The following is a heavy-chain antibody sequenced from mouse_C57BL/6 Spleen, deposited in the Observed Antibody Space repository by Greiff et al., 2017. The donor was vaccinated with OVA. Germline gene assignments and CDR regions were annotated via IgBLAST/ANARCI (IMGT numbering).Heavy chain of an antibody. CDR1: GYTFTSYW. Sequence: QVQLKQPGAELVKPGASVKLSCKASGYTFTSYWMQWVKQRPGQGLEWIGEIDPSDSYTNYNQKFKGKATLTVDTSSSTAYMQLSSLTSEDSAVYYCARGDYRRFDDWGQGTTLTVSS. CDR3: ARGDYRRFDD. J-gene: IGHJ2*01. V-gene: IGHV1-50*01. CDR2: IDPSDSYT. D-gene: IGHD2-12*01.